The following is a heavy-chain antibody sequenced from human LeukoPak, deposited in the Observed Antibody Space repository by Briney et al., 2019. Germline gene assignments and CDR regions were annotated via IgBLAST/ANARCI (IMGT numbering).Heavy chain of an antibody. CDR2: IRYDGSNK. CDR1: GFTFSSYG. V-gene: IGHV3-30*02. Sequence: PGGSLRLSCAASGFTFSSYGMHWVRQAPGKGLEWVAFIRYDGSNKYYADSVKGRFTISRDNSKNTLYLQMNSLRAEDTAVYHCAKVLGGYSSSWNYWGQGTLVTVSS. CDR3: AKVLGGYSSSWNY. D-gene: IGHD6-13*01. J-gene: IGHJ4*02.